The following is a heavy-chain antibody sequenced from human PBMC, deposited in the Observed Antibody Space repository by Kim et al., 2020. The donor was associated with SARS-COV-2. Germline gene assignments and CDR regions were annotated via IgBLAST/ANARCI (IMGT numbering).Heavy chain of an antibody. CDR2: IYDSGST. Sequence: SETLSLTCAVSGGSINNGGYSWSWIRQLPGMGLEWIGYIYDSGSTYYNPSLKSRVTISLDRSRTQFFLNLNSVTAADTAVYYCARRSSSSGIDVLGEGT. CDR1: GGSINNGGYS. J-gene: IGHJ6*02. CDR3: ARRSSSSGIDV. V-gene: IGHV4-30-2*01.